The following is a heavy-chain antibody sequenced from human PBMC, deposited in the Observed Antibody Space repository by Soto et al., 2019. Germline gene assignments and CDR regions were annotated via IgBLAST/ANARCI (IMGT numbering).Heavy chain of an antibody. Sequence: GGSLSLSGAASGFTFINYAMSWVRQAPGEGLEWVSTISGNGANTHYADSVKGRFSISRDNSKNTLYIQMNSLRAEDTAVYYCAKDYGSSRYFFDYWGQGALVTVSS. CDR3: AKDYGSSRYFFDY. J-gene: IGHJ4*02. V-gene: IGHV3-23*01. D-gene: IGHD6-19*01. CDR1: GFTFINYA. CDR2: ISGNGANT.